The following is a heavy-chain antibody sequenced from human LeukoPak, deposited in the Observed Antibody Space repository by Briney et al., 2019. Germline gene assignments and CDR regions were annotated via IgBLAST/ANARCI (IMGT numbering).Heavy chain of an antibody. V-gene: IGHV1-69*05. CDR3: ARVTGSGIRIMVEGEGGHLDR. J-gene: IGHJ5*02. CDR1: GGTFSSYA. D-gene: IGHD1-14*01. CDR2: IIPIFGTA. Sequence: SVKVSCKASGGTFSSYAISWLRQAPAQGLEWMGGIIPIFGTANYAQKFQGRVTITTDESTSTSYMELSSLRSEDTAVYYCARVTGSGIRIMVEGEGGHLDRWREGTIATVSS.